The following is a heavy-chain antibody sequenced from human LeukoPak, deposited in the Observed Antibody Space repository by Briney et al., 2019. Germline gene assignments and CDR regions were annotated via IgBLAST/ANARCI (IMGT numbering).Heavy chain of an antibody. Sequence: GASVKVSCKASGGTFSSYAISWVRQAPGQGLEWMGRIIPILGIANYAQKFQGRVTITADKSTSTAYMELSSLRSEDTAVYYCARDLGMVRNNWFDPWGQGTLVTVSS. D-gene: IGHD5-18*01. CDR2: IIPILGIA. J-gene: IGHJ5*02. V-gene: IGHV1-69*04. CDR1: GGTFSSYA. CDR3: ARDLGMVRNNWFDP.